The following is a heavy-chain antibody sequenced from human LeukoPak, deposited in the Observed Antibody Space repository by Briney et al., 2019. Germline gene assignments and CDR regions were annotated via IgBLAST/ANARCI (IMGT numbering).Heavy chain of an antibody. J-gene: IGHJ4*02. D-gene: IGHD3-9*01. CDR2: IYHSGST. CDR1: GGSISSGGYS. V-gene: IGHV4-30-2*01. CDR3: ASGYDILTGYFYFDY. Sequence: SETLSLTCAVSGGSISSGGYSWSWIRQPPGKGLEWIGYIYHSGSTYYNPSLKSRVTISVDRSKNQFSLKLSSVTAADTAVYYCASGYDILTGYFYFDYWGQGTLVTVSS.